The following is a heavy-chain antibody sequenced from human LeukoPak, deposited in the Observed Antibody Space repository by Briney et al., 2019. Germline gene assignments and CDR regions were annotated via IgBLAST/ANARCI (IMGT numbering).Heavy chain of an antibody. D-gene: IGHD2-21*02. CDR2: IYYSGST. CDR1: GGSISSYY. Sequence: SETLSLTCTVSGGSISSYYWSWIRQPPGKGLEWIGYIYYSGSTNYNPSLKSRVTISVDTSKNQFSLKLSSVTAADTAVYYCARGDHIVVVTVRAPHHGLSDWGQGTLVTVSS. V-gene: IGHV4-59*01. CDR3: ARGDHIVVVTVRAPHHGLSD. J-gene: IGHJ4*02.